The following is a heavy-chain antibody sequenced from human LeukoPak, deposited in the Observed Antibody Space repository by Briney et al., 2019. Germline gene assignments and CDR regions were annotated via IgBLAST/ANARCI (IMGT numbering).Heavy chain of an antibody. CDR3: VRDLDVYSSGWYDAFDI. CDR1: GFTLGSYW. V-gene: IGHV3-7*01. Sequence: GGSLRLSCAASGFTLGSYWMIWVRQAPGKGLEWVANIKQDGSVQYYVDSVKGRFTISRDNAKNSLYLQMNGLRAEDTAVYYCVRDLDVYSSGWYDAFDIWGQGTMVTVSS. CDR2: IKQDGSVQ. J-gene: IGHJ3*02. D-gene: IGHD6-19*01.